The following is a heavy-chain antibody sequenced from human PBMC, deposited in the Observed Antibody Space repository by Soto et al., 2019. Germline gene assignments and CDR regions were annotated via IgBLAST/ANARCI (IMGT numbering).Heavy chain of an antibody. V-gene: IGHV4-4*02. D-gene: IGHD3-10*01. CDR3: AVGLYRSGFAY. CDR1: GGSISSSNW. J-gene: IGHJ4*02. CDR2: IYHSEST. Sequence: PSETLSLTCAVSGGSISSSNWWSWVRQPPGKGLEWIGDIYHSESTNYNPSLKSRVTISLDKSKNQFSLRLISVTAADTAVYYCAVGLYRSGFAYWGQGTLVTVSS.